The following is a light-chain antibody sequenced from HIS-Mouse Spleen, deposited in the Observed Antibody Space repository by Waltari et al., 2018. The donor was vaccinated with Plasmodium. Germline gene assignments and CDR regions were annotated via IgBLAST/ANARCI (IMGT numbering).Light chain of an antibody. CDR1: QSVLYSSKHKNY. V-gene: IGKV4-1*01. CDR3: QQYYSTPWT. CDR2: WAS. Sequence: DIVMTQSPDSLAVSLGERANINCKSSQSVLYSSKHKNYLAWYQQKPGQPPKLHIYWASTRESGVPDRFSGSGSGTDFTLTISSLQAEDVAVYYCQQYYSTPWTFGQGTKVEIK. J-gene: IGKJ1*01.